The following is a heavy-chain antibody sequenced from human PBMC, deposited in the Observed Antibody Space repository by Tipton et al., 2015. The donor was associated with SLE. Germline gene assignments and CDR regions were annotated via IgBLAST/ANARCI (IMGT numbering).Heavy chain of an antibody. Sequence: TLSLTCAVSGDSITSDGYSWNWIRQPPGKGLEWIGYVSHSGITHYNPSLKSRVTMSVDKSKNQFSLRLSSVTAADTAVFYCAVRYNWNDWDYFDYWGQGTLVSVSS. J-gene: IGHJ4*02. CDR1: GDSITSDGYS. CDR2: VSHSGIT. CDR3: AVRYNWNDWDYFDY. D-gene: IGHD1-20*01. V-gene: IGHV4-30-2*01.